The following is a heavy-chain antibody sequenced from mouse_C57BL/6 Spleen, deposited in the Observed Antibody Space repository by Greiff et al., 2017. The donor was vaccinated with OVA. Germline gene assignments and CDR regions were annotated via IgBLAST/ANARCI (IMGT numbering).Heavy chain of an antibody. CDR1: GYAFSSSW. D-gene: IGHD2-1*01. J-gene: IGHJ2*01. CDR2: IYPGDGDT. CDR3: AREGSGVTSPLDY. Sequence: QVQLQQSGPELVKPGASVKISCKASGYAFSSSWMNWVKQRPGKGLEWIGRIYPGDGDTNYNGKFKGKATLTADKSSSTAYMQLSSLTSEDSAVYFCAREGSGVTSPLDYWGQGTTLTVSS. V-gene: IGHV1-82*01.